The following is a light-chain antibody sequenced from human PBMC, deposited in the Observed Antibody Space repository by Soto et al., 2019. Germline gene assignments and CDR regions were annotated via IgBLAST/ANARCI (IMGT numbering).Light chain of an antibody. Sequence: QSVLTQPASVSGSPGQSITISCTGTSSDIGTYDYVSWYQQHPGKAPKLMIYEVTNLPSGVSNRFSASKSGNTASLTISGLQGEDEADYYCSSYSSASSRVFGNGTKVTAL. CDR3: SSYSSASSRV. V-gene: IGLV2-14*01. CDR2: EVT. J-gene: IGLJ1*01. CDR1: SSDIGTYDY.